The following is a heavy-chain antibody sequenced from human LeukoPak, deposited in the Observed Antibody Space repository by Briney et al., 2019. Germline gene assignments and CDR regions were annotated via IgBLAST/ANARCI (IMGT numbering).Heavy chain of an antibody. CDR3: AKDRSGAFDI. V-gene: IGHV3-23*01. J-gene: IGHJ3*02. CDR1: GFTFSSYA. Sequence: GGSPRLSCAASGFTFSSYAMSWVRQAPGKGLEWVSAISGSGGSTYYADSVKGRFTISRDNSKNTLYLQMNSLRAEDTAVYCCAKDRSGAFDIWGQGTMVTVSS. D-gene: IGHD1-26*01. CDR2: ISGSGGST.